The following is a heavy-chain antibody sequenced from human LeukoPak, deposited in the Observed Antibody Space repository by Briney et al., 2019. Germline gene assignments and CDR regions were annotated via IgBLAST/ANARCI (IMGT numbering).Heavy chain of an antibody. Sequence: PGGSLRLSCAASGFTFSSYGMHWVRQAPGKGLEWVAVISYDGSNKYYADSVKGRFSISRDNSKNTLYLQVNSLRAEDTAVYYCAKERRTVAGTVCDYWGQGTLVTVSS. CDR3: AKERRTVAGTVCDY. J-gene: IGHJ4*02. D-gene: IGHD6-19*01. V-gene: IGHV3-30*18. CDR2: ISYDGSNK. CDR1: GFTFSSYG.